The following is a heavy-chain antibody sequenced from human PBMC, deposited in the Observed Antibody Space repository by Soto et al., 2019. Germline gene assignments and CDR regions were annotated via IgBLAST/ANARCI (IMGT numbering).Heavy chain of an antibody. D-gene: IGHD2-21*02. J-gene: IGHJ6*03. Sequence: QVHLVQSGAEVKKPGASVKVSCKTSGYTFTRYGISWVRQAPGQGLEWMGWISGYDGRTNFAQKVQDRVTMTTDTSTRTVYMELRSLTSDDTAVYSQARAGDFPEYASGMDVWRKATTVTVSS. CDR3: ARAGDFPEYASGMDV. V-gene: IGHV1-18*01. CDR1: GYTFTRYG. CDR2: ISGYDGRT.